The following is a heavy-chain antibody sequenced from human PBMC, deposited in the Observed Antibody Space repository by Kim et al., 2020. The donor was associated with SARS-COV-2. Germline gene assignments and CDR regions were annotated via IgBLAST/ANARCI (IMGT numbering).Heavy chain of an antibody. CDR3: ARVCLGIAARAYYYYMDV. D-gene: IGHD6-6*01. Sequence: SETLSLTCTVSGSSISSGGYYWSWIRQHPGKGLEWIGYIYYSGSTYYNPSLKSRVTISVDTSKNQFSLKLSSVTAADTAVYYCARVCLGIAARAYYYYMDVWGKGTTVTVSS. CDR2: IYYSGST. CDR1: GSSISSGGYY. V-gene: IGHV4-31*03. J-gene: IGHJ6*03.